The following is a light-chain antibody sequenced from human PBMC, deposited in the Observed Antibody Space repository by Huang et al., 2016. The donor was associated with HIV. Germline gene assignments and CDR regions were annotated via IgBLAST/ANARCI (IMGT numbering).Light chain of an antibody. Sequence: EVVLTQSPGTLSLSPGDRATLSCRASQTVGSYLAWYQQKPGQPPRLLIYDASNRATGIPARFSGSGYGTDSTLAISSLEPEDFAVYYCQQRVNWPLTFGGGTKVEIK. CDR2: DAS. V-gene: IGKV3-11*01. CDR3: QQRVNWPLT. CDR1: QTVGSY. J-gene: IGKJ4*01.